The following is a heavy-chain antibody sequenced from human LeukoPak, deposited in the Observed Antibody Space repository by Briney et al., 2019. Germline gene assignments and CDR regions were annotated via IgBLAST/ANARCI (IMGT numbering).Heavy chain of an antibody. Sequence: SETLSLICTVSGASISSYYWSWIRHPPGKGLEGSGYIYYSGSTNYNPSLKSRVTISVDTSKNQFSLKLSSVTAADTAVYYCARVAKEGGFSYGYGYYYYMDVWGKGTTVTISS. CDR2: IYYSGST. J-gene: IGHJ6*03. CDR1: GASISSYY. D-gene: IGHD5-18*01. V-gene: IGHV4-59*01. CDR3: ARVAKEGGFSYGYGYYYYMDV.